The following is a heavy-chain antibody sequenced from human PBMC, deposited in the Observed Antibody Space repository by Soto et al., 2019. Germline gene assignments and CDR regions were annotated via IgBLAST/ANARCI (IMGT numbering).Heavy chain of an antibody. CDR1: GESFRGYY. D-gene: IGHD3-3*01. J-gene: IGHJ4*02. CDR3: ARGHWGPIFGVDYFDY. V-gene: IGHV4-34*01. Sequence: SETLSLTCAVYGESFRGYYWSWIRQPPGKGLEWIGEINHSGSTNYNPSLKSRVTISVDRSKNQFSLRLSSVTAADTAVYYCARGHWGPIFGVDYFDYWGQGTLVTVSS. CDR2: INHSGST.